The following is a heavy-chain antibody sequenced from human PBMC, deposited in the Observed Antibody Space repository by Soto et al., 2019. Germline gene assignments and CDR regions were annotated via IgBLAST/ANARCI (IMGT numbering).Heavy chain of an antibody. CDR3: ARVPDR. D-gene: IGHD2-2*01. CDR1: GSSISSGGYS. Sequence: PSETLSLTCAVSGSSISSGGYSWSWIRQPPGKGLEWIGYIYHSGSAYYNPSLKSRVTISVDRSKNQFSLKLSSVTAADTAVYYCARVPDRWGQGTLVTVS. V-gene: IGHV4-30-2*01. CDR2: IYHSGSA. J-gene: IGHJ5*02.